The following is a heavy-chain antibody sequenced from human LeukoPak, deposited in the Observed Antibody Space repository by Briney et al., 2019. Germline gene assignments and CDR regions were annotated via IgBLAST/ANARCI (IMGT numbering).Heavy chain of an antibody. CDR3: ARELDGRQNDY. J-gene: IGHJ4*02. CDR2: IRQDAGEK. D-gene: IGHD1-1*01. V-gene: IGHV3-7*01. CDR1: RFTFSSYK. Sequence: GGSLRLSCAASRFTFSSYKVNWVRQAPGKGLEWVANIRQDAGEKYYVDSVKGRFTISRDNDKNSLYLQMNSLRAEDTALYYCARELDGRQNDYWGQGTQVTVSS.